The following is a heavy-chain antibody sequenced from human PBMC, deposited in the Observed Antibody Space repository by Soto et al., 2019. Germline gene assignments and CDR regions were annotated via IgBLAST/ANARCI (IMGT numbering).Heavy chain of an antibody. J-gene: IGHJ6*02. CDR3: AKNRELRSYYYSGMHX. CDR1: RFTFSSYG. V-gene: IGHV3-30*18. CDR2: ISYDGSNK. Sequence: PDGSLRLSCAASRFTFSSYGMHWVRQAPGKGLEWVSFISYDGSNKYYEDSVKVRFTISRDNSKNTLYLKMNSLIAEDTAVYYCAKNRELRSYYYSGMHXWGQGTTFTIS. D-gene: IGHD1-26*01.